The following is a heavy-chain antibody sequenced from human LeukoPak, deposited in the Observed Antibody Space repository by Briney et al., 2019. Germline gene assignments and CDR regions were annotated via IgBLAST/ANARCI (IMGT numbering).Heavy chain of an antibody. Sequence: GGSLRLSCAASGFTFSNYAMSWARQAPGKGLEWVSAISGSGGSTYYADSVKGRSTISRDNSKNTLYLQMNSLTAEDTAVYYCAKGDGYRGFDYWGQGTLATVSS. V-gene: IGHV3-23*01. CDR3: AKGDGYRGFDY. CDR2: ISGSGGST. J-gene: IGHJ4*02. CDR1: GFTFSNYA. D-gene: IGHD5-24*01.